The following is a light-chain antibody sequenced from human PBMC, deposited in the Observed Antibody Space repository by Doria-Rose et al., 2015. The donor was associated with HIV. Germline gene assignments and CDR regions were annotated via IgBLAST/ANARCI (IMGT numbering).Light chain of an antibody. CDR2: DGS. V-gene: IGKV3-20*01. J-gene: IGKJ1*01. Sequence: EIVMTQSPGTLSLSPGERATLSCRASQSFSSTYLACYRQKPDQAPSLLIYDGSTRATGIPDMFSASGSGTDFTLTINRLEPEDFALYYCHQYGTSWTFGQGTKVEI. CDR3: HQYGTSWT. CDR1: QSFSSTY.